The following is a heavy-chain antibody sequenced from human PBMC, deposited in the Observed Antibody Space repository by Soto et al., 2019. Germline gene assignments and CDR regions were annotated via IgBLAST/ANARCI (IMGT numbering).Heavy chain of an antibody. Sequence: GSLRLSCAASGFTFRNAWMTWVRQAPGKGLEWVGRIKSKTDGGTADYAAPVKGRFTISRDDSKNTLYLQMSSLKIEDTAVYYCTTFGRGWRRDLFYYWGQGTLVTVSS. CDR3: TTFGRGWRRDLFYY. CDR1: GFTFRNAW. V-gene: IGHV3-15*01. J-gene: IGHJ4*02. CDR2: IKSKTDGGTA. D-gene: IGHD6-19*01.